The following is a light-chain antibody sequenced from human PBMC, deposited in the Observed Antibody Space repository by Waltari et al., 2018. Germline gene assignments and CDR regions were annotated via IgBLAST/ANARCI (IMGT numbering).Light chain of an antibody. CDR1: GSNIGGGYD. Sequence: QSVLSQPPSVSGAPGQRVTISCTGGGSNIGGGYDVNWYQQLPGAAPKLLIFGNNPRPSGVPDRFSGAKSGASASLAITGLQSEEEADYYCQSYDSSLTAVVFGGGTKLTVL. CDR3: QSYDSSLTAVV. V-gene: IGLV1-40*01. J-gene: IGLJ2*01. CDR2: GNN.